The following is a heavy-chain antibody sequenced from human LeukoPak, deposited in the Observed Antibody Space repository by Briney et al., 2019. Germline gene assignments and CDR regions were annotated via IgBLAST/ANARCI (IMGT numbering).Heavy chain of an antibody. CDR3: ARVIQPYYWYYMDV. CDR2: ISSSGSTI. J-gene: IGHJ6*03. CDR1: GFTFSDYY. Sequence: KPGGSLRLSCAASGFTFSDYYMSWIRQAPGKGLEWVSYISSSGSTIYYADSVKGRFTISRDNAKNSLYLQMNSLRAEDTAVYCCARVIQPYYWYYMDVWGKGTTVTISS. V-gene: IGHV3-11*01. D-gene: IGHD5-18*01.